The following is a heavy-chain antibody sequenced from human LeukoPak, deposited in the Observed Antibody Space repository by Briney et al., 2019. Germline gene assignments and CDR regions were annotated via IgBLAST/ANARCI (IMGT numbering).Heavy chain of an antibody. Sequence: KASETLSLTCTVSGGSISSYYWSWIRQPPGKGLEWIGYIYCSGSTNYNPSLKSRVTISVDTSKNQFSLKLSSVTAADTAVYYCARPIVGYCSGGCCYSGYWYFDLWGRGTLVTVSS. CDR2: IYCSGST. J-gene: IGHJ2*01. V-gene: IGHV4-59*08. CDR1: GGSISSYY. D-gene: IGHD2-15*01. CDR3: ARPIVGYCSGGCCYSGYWYFDL.